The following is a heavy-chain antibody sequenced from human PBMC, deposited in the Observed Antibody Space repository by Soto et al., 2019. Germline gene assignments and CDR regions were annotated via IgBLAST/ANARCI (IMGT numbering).Heavy chain of an antibody. D-gene: IGHD5-12*01. V-gene: IGHV1-46*01. CDR2: INPSGGST. Sequence: QVQLVQSGAEVKKPGASVKVSCKASGYTFTNYYIHWVRQAPGQGLEWMGIINPSGGSTNYAQNFQGRVTLTRDTSTSTVYMELSSLRSEDTAVYYCARGGQEMATIGGFDYWGQGTLVTVSS. J-gene: IGHJ4*02. CDR1: GYTFTNYY. CDR3: ARGGQEMATIGGFDY.